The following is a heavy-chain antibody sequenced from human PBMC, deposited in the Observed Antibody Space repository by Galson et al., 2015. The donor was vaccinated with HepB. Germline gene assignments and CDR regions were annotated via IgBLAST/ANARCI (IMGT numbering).Heavy chain of an antibody. J-gene: IGHJ3*02. CDR2: IRTRTYGGTA. CDR3: TRNQYSSGWYLGAFDI. Sequence: SLRLSCAGSGFTFGDHTMTWFRQAPGKGLEWVGFIRTRTYGGTAEYAASVKGRFTISRGDSKSVAYLQMNSLKAEDTALYYCTRNQYSSGWYLGAFDIWGQGTMVTVSS. V-gene: IGHV3-49*03. CDR1: GFTFGDHT. D-gene: IGHD6-19*01.